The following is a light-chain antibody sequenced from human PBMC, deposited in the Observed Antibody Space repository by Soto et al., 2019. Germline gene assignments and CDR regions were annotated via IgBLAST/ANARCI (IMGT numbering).Light chain of an antibody. CDR1: QTISNY. CDR2: RSS. V-gene: IGKV1-5*03. CDR3: QQYYIYAT. Sequence: DIQMTQSPSTLSASVGDRVTITCRASQTISNYLTWYQQRPGKAPKLLIYRSSILQNGVPSRFSGSGSGTEITLTISRLQPDDFATYYCQQYYIYATFGQGTRVEI. J-gene: IGKJ1*01.